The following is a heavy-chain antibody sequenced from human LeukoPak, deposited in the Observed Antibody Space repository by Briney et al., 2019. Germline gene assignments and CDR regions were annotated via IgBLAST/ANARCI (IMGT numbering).Heavy chain of an antibody. CDR1: GFTFSSYA. Sequence: GGSLRLSCAASGFTFSSYAMSWVRQAPGKGLEWVSAISGSGGSTYYADFVKGRFTISRDNSKNTLYLQMNSLRAEDTAVYYCAKEWFGELSRNWFDPWGQGTLVTVSS. CDR3: AKEWFGELSRNWFDP. D-gene: IGHD3-10*01. CDR2: ISGSGGST. V-gene: IGHV3-23*01. J-gene: IGHJ5*02.